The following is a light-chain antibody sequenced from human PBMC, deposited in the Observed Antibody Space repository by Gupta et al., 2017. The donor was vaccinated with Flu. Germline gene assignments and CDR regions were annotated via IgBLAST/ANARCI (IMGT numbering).Light chain of an antibody. Sequence: DTVTITCRASHPISSYLNWYQWKPDKSPTLLIRSVSILQSGVPSRFSGSGSGADFTLTIRNLQPEDFATYYCQQGYSTPQYSFGQGTKLEIK. V-gene: IGKV1-39*01. J-gene: IGKJ2*03. CDR3: QQGYSTPQYS. CDR2: SVS. CDR1: HPISSY.